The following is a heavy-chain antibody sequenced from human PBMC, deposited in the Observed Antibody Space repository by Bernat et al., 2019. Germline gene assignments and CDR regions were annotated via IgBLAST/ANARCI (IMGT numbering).Heavy chain of an antibody. D-gene: IGHD3-10*01. CDR3: ARGRKTRVQGLYYYYMDV. CDR2: INHSGST. Sequence: QVQLQQWGAGLLKPSETLSLTCAVYGGSFSGYYWSWIRQPPGKGLEWIGEINHSGSTNYNPSLKSRVTISVDTSKNQFSLKLSSVTAADTAVYYCARGRKTRVQGLYYYYMDVWGKGTTVTVSS. J-gene: IGHJ6*03. V-gene: IGHV4-34*01. CDR1: GGSFSGYY.